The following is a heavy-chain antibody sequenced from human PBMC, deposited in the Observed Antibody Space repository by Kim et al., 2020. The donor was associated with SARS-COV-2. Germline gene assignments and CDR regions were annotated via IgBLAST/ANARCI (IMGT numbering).Heavy chain of an antibody. J-gene: IGHJ5*02. CDR3: ARSKSITIFGVVIKNNNWFDP. CDR2: INAGNGNT. Sequence: ASVKVSCKASGYTFTSYAMHWVRQAPGQRLEWMGWINAGNGNTKYSQKFQGRVTITRDTSASTAYMELSSLRSEDTAVYYCARSKSITIFGVVIKNNNWFDPWGQGTLVTVSS. D-gene: IGHD3-3*01. V-gene: IGHV1-3*01. CDR1: GYTFTSYA.